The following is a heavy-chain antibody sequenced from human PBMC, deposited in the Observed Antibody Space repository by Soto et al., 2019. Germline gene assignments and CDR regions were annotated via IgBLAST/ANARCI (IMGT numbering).Heavy chain of an antibody. D-gene: IGHD5-18*01. J-gene: IGHJ5*02. V-gene: IGHV4-59*01. CDR2: IFYSGST. CDR1: GGSISNYY. CDR3: AKDSGYNYGYFRWFDP. Sequence: SETLSLTCTVSGGSISNYYGSWIRQPPGRGLEWIGHIFYSGSTNYNPALKSRVTISVGTSKSQFSLKLSSVTAADTAVYYCAKDSGYNYGYFRWFDPWGQGTLVTVSS.